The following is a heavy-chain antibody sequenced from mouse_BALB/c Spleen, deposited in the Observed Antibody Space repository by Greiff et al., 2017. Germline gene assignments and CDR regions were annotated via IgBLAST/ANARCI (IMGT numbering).Heavy chain of an antibody. CDR2: ILPGSGST. CDR1: GYTFSSYW. V-gene: IGHV1-9*01. D-gene: IGHD2-14*01. Sequence: QVQLQQSGAELMKPGASVKISCKATGYTFSSYWIEWVKQRPGHGLEWIGEILPGSGSTNYNEKFKGKATFTADTSSNTAYMQLSSLTSEDSAVYYCARSYYYRYDDPSYWGQGTLVTVSA. J-gene: IGHJ3*01. CDR3: ARSYYYRYDDPSY.